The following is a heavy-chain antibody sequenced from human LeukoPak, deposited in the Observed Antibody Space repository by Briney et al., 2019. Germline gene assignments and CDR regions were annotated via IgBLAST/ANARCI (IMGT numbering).Heavy chain of an antibody. Sequence: GGSLRLSCAASGFTFSTYSMNWVRQAPGKGLEWLSYMSSSGRTKYYADSVKGRFSISRDNAKNSLYLQINSLRGEDTAVYYCVRGPEASLPYYYYYYMDVWGKGTTVIVSS. CDR2: MSSSGRTK. D-gene: IGHD1-14*01. J-gene: IGHJ6*03. V-gene: IGHV3-48*01. CDR1: GFTFSTYS. CDR3: VRGPEASLPYYYYYYMDV.